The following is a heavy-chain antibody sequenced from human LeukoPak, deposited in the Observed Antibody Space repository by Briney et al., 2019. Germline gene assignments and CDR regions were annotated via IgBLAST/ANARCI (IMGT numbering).Heavy chain of an antibody. CDR2: ISGSGGST. J-gene: IGHJ4*02. Sequence: PGGSLRLSWAASGFTFSSYAMSWVRQAPGKGLEWVSAISGSGGSTYYADSVKGWFTISRDNSKNTLYLQMNSLRAEDTAVYYCARGNGYNTGRSVDYWGQGTLVTVSS. D-gene: IGHD6-25*01. V-gene: IGHV3-23*01. CDR3: ARGNGYNTGRSVDY. CDR1: GFTFSSYA.